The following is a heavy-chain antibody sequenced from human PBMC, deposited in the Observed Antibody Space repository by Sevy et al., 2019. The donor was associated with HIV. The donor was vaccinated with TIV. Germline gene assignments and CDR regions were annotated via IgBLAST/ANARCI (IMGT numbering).Heavy chain of an antibody. V-gene: IGHV4-61*01. Sequence: SETLSLTCTVSGGSVSSGSYYWSWIRQPPGKGLEWIGYIYYSGSTNYNPSLKSRVTISVDTSKNQFSLKLSSVTAADTAVYYCARCIPGIGGWFSPHFDYWGQGTLVTVSS. CDR3: ARCIPGIGGWFSPHFDY. CDR1: GGSVSSGSYY. D-gene: IGHD6-19*01. J-gene: IGHJ4*02. CDR2: IYYSGST.